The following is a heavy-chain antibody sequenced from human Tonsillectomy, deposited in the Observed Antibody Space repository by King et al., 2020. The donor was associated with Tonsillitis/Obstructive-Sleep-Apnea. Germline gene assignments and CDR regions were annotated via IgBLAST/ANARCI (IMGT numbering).Heavy chain of an antibody. CDR3: ARDHCSRTRCSPGV. D-gene: IGHD2-2*01. CDR1: GGSISSYY. V-gene: IGHV4-59*01. J-gene: IGHJ6*04. CDR2: IYYSGST. Sequence: VQLQESGPGLVKPSETLSLTCNVAGGSISSYYWSWIRQPPGKGLEWIGYIYYSGSTNYNPSLKSRVTISVDTSKNQFSLKLSSVTAADTAVYYCARDHCSRTRCSPGVWGKGTTVTVSS.